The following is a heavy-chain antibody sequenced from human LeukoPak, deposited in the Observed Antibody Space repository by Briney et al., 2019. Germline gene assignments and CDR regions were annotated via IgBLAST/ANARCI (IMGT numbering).Heavy chain of an antibody. D-gene: IGHD5-18*01. V-gene: IGHV4-59*01. J-gene: IGHJ5*01. CDR3: AGDSYGTDS. CDR1: GGSISNYY. Sequence: SETLSLTCTVSGGSISNYYWSWIRQPPGKGLQWIGYIYYSGNSNYNPSLKSRVTISIDTAKNQFSLKLTSVTAADTAVYYCAGDSYGTDSWGQGPLVTVSS. CDR2: IYYSGNS.